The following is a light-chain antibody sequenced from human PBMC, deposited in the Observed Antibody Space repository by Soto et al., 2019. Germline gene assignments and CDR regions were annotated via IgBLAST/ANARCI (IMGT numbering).Light chain of an antibody. CDR3: QQYNNWPVT. CDR1: KNINSD. J-gene: IGKJ4*01. CDR2: GAS. Sequence: LVITQSPAHLSLSPGAPTRPSCRASKNINSDVAWYQQKVRQTPRLLMHGASTRANGIAARFSGSGSGTEFTLTTSGLQYEDFATYYCQQYNNWPVTFGGGTKVDI. V-gene: IGKV3D-15*01.